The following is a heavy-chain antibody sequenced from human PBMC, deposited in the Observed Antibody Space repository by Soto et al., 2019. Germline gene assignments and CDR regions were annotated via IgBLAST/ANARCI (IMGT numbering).Heavy chain of an antibody. CDR1: GYTFTSYG. V-gene: IGHV1-18*01. D-gene: IGHD1-26*01. CDR3: ARDRGRYALDY. Sequence: QVQLVQSGAEVKKPGASVKVSCKASGYTFTSYGISWVRQAPGQGLEWMGWISADNGNTNYAQKLQGRVTMTTDTSTSAANMELRSLRSDDTAVYYCARDRGRYALDYWGQGTLVTVSS. CDR2: ISADNGNT. J-gene: IGHJ4*02.